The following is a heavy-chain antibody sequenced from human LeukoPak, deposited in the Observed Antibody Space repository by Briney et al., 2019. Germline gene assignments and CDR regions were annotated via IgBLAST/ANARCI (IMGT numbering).Heavy chain of an antibody. CDR1: GGSFSGYY. V-gene: IGHV4-34*01. Sequence: SETLSLTCAVYGGSFSGYYWSWIRQPPGKGLKWIGEINHSGSTNYNPSLKSRVTISVDTSKNQFSLKLSSVTAADTAVYYCARDRGITMVRGVKFYYYYYMDVWGKGTTVTVSS. CDR2: INHSGST. CDR3: ARDRGITMVRGVKFYYYYYMDV. J-gene: IGHJ6*03. D-gene: IGHD3-10*01.